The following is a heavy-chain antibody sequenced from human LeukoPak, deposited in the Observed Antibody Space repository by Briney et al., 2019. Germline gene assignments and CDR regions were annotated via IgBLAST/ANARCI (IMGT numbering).Heavy chain of an antibody. D-gene: IGHD6-13*01. J-gene: IGHJ2*01. CDR1: GFTFSSYS. Sequence: GSLRLSCAASGFTFSSYSMNWVRQPPGQGLEWIGEINHSGSTKYNPSLKSRVTISVDPSTNQFFLRLSSVTAADTAVYYCARRPPVKYSSSWSGPHWYFDLWGRGTLVTVSS. CDR2: INHSGST. CDR3: ARRPPVKYSSSWSGPHWYFDL. V-gene: IGHV4-34*01.